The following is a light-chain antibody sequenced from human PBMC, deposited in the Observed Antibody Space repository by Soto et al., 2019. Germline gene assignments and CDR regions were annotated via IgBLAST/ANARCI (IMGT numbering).Light chain of an antibody. CDR1: QSVSSSY. CDR3: QQYGSSPWT. J-gene: IGKJ1*01. Sequence: EIVLTQSPGTLSLSPGERATLSCRASQSVSSSYLAWYQQKPGQAPRLLIYVASSRATGIPDRFSGSGSGTDFTLTISRLEPEDLAVYYCQQYGSSPWTFGQGTQVEIK. V-gene: IGKV3-20*01. CDR2: VAS.